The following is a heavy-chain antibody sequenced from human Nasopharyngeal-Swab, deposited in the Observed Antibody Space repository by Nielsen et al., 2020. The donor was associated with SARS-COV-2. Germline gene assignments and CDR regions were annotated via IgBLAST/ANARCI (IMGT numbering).Heavy chain of an antibody. CDR1: GYTFTSYY. D-gene: IGHD6-19*01. CDR2: ITPSGGST. Sequence: ASVKVSCKASGYTFTSYYMHWVRQAPGQGLEWMGIITPSGGSTNYAQKFQGRVTMTSDPSTSTVYMYLSSLRSEDTAVYFCARDGPVGWFLDYWGQGTLVTVSS. CDR3: ARDGPVGWFLDY. J-gene: IGHJ4*02. V-gene: IGHV1-46*01.